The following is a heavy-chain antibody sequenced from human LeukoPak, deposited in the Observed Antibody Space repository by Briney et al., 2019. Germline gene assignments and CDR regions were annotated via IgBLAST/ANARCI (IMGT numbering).Heavy chain of an antibody. CDR1: GFTFSSYG. Sequence: GGSLRLSCAASGFTFSSYGMHWVRQAPGKGLEWVAFIRYDGSNKYYADSVKGRFTISRDNSKNTLYLQMNSLRAEDTAVYYCARSFGTVTTDYYYYMDVWGKGTTVTVSS. D-gene: IGHD4-11*01. V-gene: IGHV3-30*02. CDR3: ARSFGTVTTDYYYYMDV. J-gene: IGHJ6*03. CDR2: IRYDGSNK.